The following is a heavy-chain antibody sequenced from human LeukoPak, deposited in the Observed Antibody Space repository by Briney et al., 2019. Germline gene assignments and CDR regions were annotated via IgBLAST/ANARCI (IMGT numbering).Heavy chain of an antibody. D-gene: IGHD1-26*01. V-gene: IGHV3-7*04. CDR3: AGGIVGATLDY. Sequence: PGGSLRLSCAASGFTFSSYWMSWVRQAPGKGLEWVANIKQDGSEKYYVDSVKGRFTISRDNAKNSLYLQMNSLRAEDTAVCYCAGGIVGATLDYWGQGTLVTVSS. J-gene: IGHJ4*02. CDR2: IKQDGSEK. CDR1: GFTFSSYW.